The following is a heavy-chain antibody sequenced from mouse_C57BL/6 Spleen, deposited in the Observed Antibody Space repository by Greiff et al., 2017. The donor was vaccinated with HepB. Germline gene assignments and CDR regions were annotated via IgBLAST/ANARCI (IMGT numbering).Heavy chain of an antibody. J-gene: IGHJ1*03. CDR2: INPNNGGT. Sequence: EVQLQQSGPELVKPGASVKISCKASGYTFTDYYMNWVKQSPGKSLEWIGDINPNNGGTSYNQKFKGKATLTVDKSSSTAYMELRSLTSEDSAVYYCARRSWDGDWYFDVWGTGTTVTVSS. D-gene: IGHD4-1*01. CDR1: GYTFTDYY. CDR3: ARRSWDGDWYFDV. V-gene: IGHV1-26*01.